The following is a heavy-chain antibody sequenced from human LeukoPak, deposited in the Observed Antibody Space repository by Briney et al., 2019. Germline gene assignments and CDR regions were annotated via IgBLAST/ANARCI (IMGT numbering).Heavy chain of an antibody. CDR2: ISGSGGST. CDR1: GFTFSSYA. V-gene: IGHV3-23*01. Sequence: HAGGSLRLSCAASGFTFSSYAMSWVRQAPGKGLEWVSAISGSGGSTYYADSVKGRFTISRDNSKNTLYLQMNSLRAEDTAVYYCAKRQYYYGSGSYPDYWGQGTLVTVSS. J-gene: IGHJ4*02. D-gene: IGHD3-10*01. CDR3: AKRQYYYGSGSYPDY.